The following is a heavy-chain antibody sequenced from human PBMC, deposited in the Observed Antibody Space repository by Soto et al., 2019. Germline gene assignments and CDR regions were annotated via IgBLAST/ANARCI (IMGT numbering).Heavy chain of an antibody. CDR1: GFTFSSYA. CDR3: AKPQVTGRNAFDI. D-gene: IGHD1-20*01. J-gene: IGHJ3*02. CDR2: ISGSGGTT. Sequence: GGSLRLSCAAPGFTFSSYAMSWVRQAPGKGLEWVSAISGSGGTTYYADSVKGRFTISRDNSKNTLYLQMNSLRAEDTAVYYCAKPQVTGRNAFDIWGQGTMVTVSS. V-gene: IGHV3-23*01.